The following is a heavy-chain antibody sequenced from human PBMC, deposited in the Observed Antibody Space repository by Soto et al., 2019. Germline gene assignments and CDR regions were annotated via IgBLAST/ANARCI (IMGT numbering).Heavy chain of an antibody. D-gene: IGHD3-9*01. V-gene: IGHV3-64*04. CDR2: IRSDGLYT. Sequence: GGSLRLSCSASGFSFSSYSMHWGRQAPGKGLEFISAIRSDGLYTEYADSVKGRFSIFRDNSKNTLYLQMNSLRAEDTAVYYCAKSPGEYYDILTATNGMDVWGQGTTVTVSS. J-gene: IGHJ6*02. CDR3: AKSPGEYYDILTATNGMDV. CDR1: GFSFSSYS.